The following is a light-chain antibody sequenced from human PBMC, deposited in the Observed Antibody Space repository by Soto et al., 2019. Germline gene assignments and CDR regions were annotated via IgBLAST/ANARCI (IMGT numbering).Light chain of an antibody. CDR1: QSVSSY. V-gene: IGKV3-11*01. CDR2: DAS. Sequence: EIVLTQSSATLSLSPGERATLSCRASQSVSSYLAWYQQKPGQAPRLLIYDASNRATGIPARFSGSGSGTDFTLTISSLEPEDFAVYYCQQRSNWPPRTFGQGTKVEIK. J-gene: IGKJ1*01. CDR3: QQRSNWPPRT.